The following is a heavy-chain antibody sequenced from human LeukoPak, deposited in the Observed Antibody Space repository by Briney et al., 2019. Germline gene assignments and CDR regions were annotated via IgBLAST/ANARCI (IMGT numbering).Heavy chain of an antibody. CDR3: ARDFRGDAAFPWFDP. Sequence: GGSLRLSCAASGFTFSDYYMSWIRQAPGKGLEWVSYISGTGSKTNYADSMRGRFTISRDNARHSLYLQMSSLRAEDTAVYYCARDFRGDAAFPWFDPWVQATVDTVPS. CDR1: GFTFSDYY. D-gene: IGHD3-16*01. J-gene: IGHJ5*02. V-gene: IGHV3-11*05. CDR2: ISGTGSKT.